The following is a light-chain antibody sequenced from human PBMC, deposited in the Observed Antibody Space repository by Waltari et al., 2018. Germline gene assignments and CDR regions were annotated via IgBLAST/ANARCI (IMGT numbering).Light chain of an antibody. CDR3: QQYNNWPPLT. CDR2: DAS. Sequence: EIVMTQTPATLSVSPGERATLSCRASQSVSSNLAWYQQKPGQAPRLLSYDASTRDTGIPDRFSGSGSGTEFTLTISSLQSEDFAFYYCQQYNNWPPLTFGGGTKVEIK. V-gene: IGKV3-15*01. J-gene: IGKJ4*01. CDR1: QSVSSN.